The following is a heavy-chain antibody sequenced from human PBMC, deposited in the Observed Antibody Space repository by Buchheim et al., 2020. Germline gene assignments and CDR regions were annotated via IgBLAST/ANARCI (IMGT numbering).Heavy chain of an antibody. D-gene: IGHD3-22*01. CDR2: IWYDGSNK. CDR1: GFTFSSYG. J-gene: IGHJ4*02. Sequence: QVQLVESGGGVVQPGRSLRLSCAASGFTFSSYGMHWVRQAPGKGLEWVAVIWYDGSNKYYADSVKGRFTISRDNSKNTLYLQMNSLRAEDTAVYYCARDYTPRMIVGWGFDYWGQGTLVTVSS. V-gene: IGHV3-33*01. CDR3: ARDYTPRMIVGWGFDY.